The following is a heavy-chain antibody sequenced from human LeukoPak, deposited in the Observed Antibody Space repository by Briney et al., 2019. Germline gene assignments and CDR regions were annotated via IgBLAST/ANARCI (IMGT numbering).Heavy chain of an antibody. D-gene: IGHD3-16*02. CDR2: ISGSGGST. CDR1: GFTFSSYA. CDR3: ITFGGVIVIRGAFDI. Sequence: GGSLRLSCAASGFTFSSYAMSWVRQAPGKGLEWVSAISGSGGSTYYADSVKGRFTISRDNSKNTLYLQMNSLRAEDTAVYYCITFGGVIVIRGAFDIWGQGTMVTVS. V-gene: IGHV3-23*01. J-gene: IGHJ3*02.